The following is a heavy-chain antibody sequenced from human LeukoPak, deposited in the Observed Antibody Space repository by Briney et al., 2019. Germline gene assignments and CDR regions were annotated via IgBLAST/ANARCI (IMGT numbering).Heavy chain of an antibody. CDR2: INTNSGGT. D-gene: IGHD3-22*01. Sequence: ASVKVSCKASGYTFTGYYMHWVRQAPGQGLEWMGWINTNSGGTNYAQKFQGRVTMTRDTSISTAYMELSRLRSDDTAVYYCARPFFYDSSGYYYGMTFDYWGQGTLVTVSS. CDR3: ARPFFYDSSGYYYGMTFDY. CDR1: GYTFTGYY. J-gene: IGHJ4*02. V-gene: IGHV1-2*02.